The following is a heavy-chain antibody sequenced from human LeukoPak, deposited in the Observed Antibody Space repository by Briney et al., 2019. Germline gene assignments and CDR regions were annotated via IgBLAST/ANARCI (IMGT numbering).Heavy chain of an antibody. CDR2: FDPEDGET. J-gene: IGHJ4*02. CDR1: GYTLTELS. V-gene: IGHV1-24*01. Sequence: ASVKVSCKVSGYTLTELSMHWVRQAPGKGLEWMGGFDPEDGETIYAQKFQGRVTMTEDTSTDTAYMELSSLRSEDTAVYYCATGPPPLAYCGGDCYSGLFDYWDQGTLVTVSS. CDR3: ATGPPPLAYCGGDCYSGLFDY. D-gene: IGHD2-21*02.